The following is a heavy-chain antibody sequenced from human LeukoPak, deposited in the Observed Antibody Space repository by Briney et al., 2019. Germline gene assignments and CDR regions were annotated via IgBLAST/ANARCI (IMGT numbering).Heavy chain of an antibody. CDR3: ARASYNWNYGGPHY. D-gene: IGHD1-7*01. CDR1: GYTFTGYY. V-gene: IGHV1-2*02. J-gene: IGHJ4*02. CDR2: INPNGGGT. Sequence: ASVKVSCKASGYTFTGYYMHWVRQAPGQGLEWMGWINPNGGGTNYAQKFQGRVTMTRDTSISTAYMELSRLRSDDTAVYYCARASYNWNYGGPHYWGQGTLVTVSS.